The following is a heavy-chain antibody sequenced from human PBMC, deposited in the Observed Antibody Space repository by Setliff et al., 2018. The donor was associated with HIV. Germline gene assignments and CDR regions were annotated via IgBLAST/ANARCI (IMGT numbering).Heavy chain of an antibody. CDR3: ARDPLVGAPDYFDY. CDR2: INRDNGGI. CDR1: GYSFTAYQ. Sequence: ASVKVSCKTFGYSFTAYQMHWLRQAPGQGLEWMGRINRDNGGIDYAQKFQGRFTISRDFSDNTLYLQMNSLRPEDTAMYYCARDPLVGAPDYFDYWGQGTLVTVSS. V-gene: IGHV1-2*06. J-gene: IGHJ4*02. D-gene: IGHD1-26*01.